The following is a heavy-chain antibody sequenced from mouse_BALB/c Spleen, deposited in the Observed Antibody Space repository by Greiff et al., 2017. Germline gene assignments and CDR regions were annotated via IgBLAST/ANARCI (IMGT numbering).Heavy chain of an antibody. CDR1: GFNIKDTY. V-gene: IGHV14-3*02. J-gene: IGHJ3*01. Sequence: EVQLQQSGAELVKPGASVKLSCTASGFNIKDTYMHWVKQRPEQGLEWIGRIDPANGNTKYDPKFQGKATITADTSSNTAYLQLSSLTSEDTAVYYCAIYYGSSWFAYWGQGTLVTVSA. CDR3: AIYYGSSWFAY. D-gene: IGHD1-1*01. CDR2: IDPANGNT.